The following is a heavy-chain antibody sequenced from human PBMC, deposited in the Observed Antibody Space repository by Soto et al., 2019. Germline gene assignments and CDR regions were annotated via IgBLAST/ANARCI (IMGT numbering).Heavy chain of an antibody. CDR3: ATGDWSRTNNFDT. J-gene: IGHJ5*02. D-gene: IGHD2-2*01. CDR2: ISSNSTAF. CDR1: GFLFSHYY. Sequence: NLLESRGGLVKPGGSLRLSCEASGFLFSHYYMSWIRQGPEKRLELVAYISSNSTAFYYADSVKGRFTISKDDAKKSVYLQMTSVTSDDTAIYYCATGDWSRTNNFDTWGQGTLVIVSA. V-gene: IGHV3-11*01.